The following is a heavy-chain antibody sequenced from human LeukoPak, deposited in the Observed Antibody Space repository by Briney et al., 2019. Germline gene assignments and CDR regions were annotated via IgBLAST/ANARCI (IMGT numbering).Heavy chain of an antibody. V-gene: IGHV4-34*01. CDR1: GGSFSGYY. J-gene: IGHJ4*02. CDR3: ARGSGWYALHY. Sequence: SETLSLTCAVYGGSFSGYYWSWIRQPPGKGLEWIGEINHSGSTNYSPSLKSRVTISVDTSKNQFSLKLSSVTAADTAVYYCARGSGWYALHYWGQGTLVTVSS. D-gene: IGHD6-19*01. CDR2: INHSGST.